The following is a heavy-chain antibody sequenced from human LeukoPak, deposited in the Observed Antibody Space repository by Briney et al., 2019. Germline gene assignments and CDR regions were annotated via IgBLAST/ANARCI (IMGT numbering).Heavy chain of an antibody. Sequence: GGTLRLSCAASGFTFTKYGMSWVRQAPGKGLEWVSSISGSGDSTSYADSVKGRFTISRDNSKSTLYLQMNSLRAEDTAVYYCAKSGLNRFDYWGQGTLVTVSS. J-gene: IGHJ4*02. D-gene: IGHD2-15*01. V-gene: IGHV3-23*01. CDR2: ISGSGDST. CDR3: AKSGLNRFDY. CDR1: GFTFTKYG.